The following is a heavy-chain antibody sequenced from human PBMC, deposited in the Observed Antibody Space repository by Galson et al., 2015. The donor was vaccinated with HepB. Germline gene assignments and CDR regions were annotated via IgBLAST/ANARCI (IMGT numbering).Heavy chain of an antibody. J-gene: IGHJ4*02. CDR3: ARDFGGNYYRLTGF. CDR1: AYTFINYG. D-gene: IGHD1-26*01. Sequence: SVKVSCKASAYTFINYGISWVRQAPGQGLEWMGWISPNDGHTYYAQNLQGRVTLTTDTSTGTAYMELRGLRSDDTAVYYCARDFGGNYYRLTGFWGQGTPVTVSS. CDR2: ISPNDGHT. V-gene: IGHV1-18*04.